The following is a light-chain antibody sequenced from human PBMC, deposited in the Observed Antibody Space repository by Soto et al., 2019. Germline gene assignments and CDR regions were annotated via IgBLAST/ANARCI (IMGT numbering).Light chain of an antibody. CDR1: QIVSSY. CDR3: QQSYSTPPYT. Sequence: DIQVTHSPSSLSASVGYRVTITCLASQIVSSYLNWYQQKPGKAPKLLIYSASSLQSGVPSRFSGSGSGTDFTLTISSLQPEDFATYYCQQSYSTPPYTFGQGTKVDIK. J-gene: IGKJ2*01. V-gene: IGKV1-39*01. CDR2: SAS.